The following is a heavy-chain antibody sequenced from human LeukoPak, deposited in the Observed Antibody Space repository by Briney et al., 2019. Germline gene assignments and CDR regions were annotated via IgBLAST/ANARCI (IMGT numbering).Heavy chain of an antibody. J-gene: IGHJ4*02. D-gene: IGHD2-15*01. CDR3: AKGRVGGTYYFDY. Sequence: PPGASLRLSCAASGFTFSSYAMSWVRQAPGKGLEWVSAISGSGGSTYYADSVKGRFTTSRDNSKNTLYLQMNSLRAEDTAVYYCAKGRVGGTYYFDYWGQGTLVTVSS. V-gene: IGHV3-23*01. CDR1: GFTFSSYA. CDR2: ISGSGGST.